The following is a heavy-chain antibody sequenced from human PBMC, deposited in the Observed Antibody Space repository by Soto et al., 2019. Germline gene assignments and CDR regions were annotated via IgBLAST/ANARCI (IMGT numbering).Heavy chain of an antibody. CDR3: AKGDGNYSAEYFLH. D-gene: IGHD1-26*01. CDR2: ISGSGSGT. CDR1: GFTFSSYA. Sequence: GGSLRLSCAASGFTFSSYAMSWVRQAPGKRLEWVSAISGSGSGTYYADSVKGRFTISRDNSKNTLYLQMNSLRVEDTAVYYCAKGDGNYSAEYFLHWGQGTLVTVSS. V-gene: IGHV3-23*01. J-gene: IGHJ1*01.